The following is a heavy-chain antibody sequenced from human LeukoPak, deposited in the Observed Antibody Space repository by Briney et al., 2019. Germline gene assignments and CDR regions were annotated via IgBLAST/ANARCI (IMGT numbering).Heavy chain of an antibody. CDR1: GGSISSYY. Sequence: SETPSLTCTVSGGSISSYYWSWIRQPPGKGLEWLGEINHSGSTNYKSSLKSRVTISVDTSKNQFSLKLSSVTAADTAVYYCARARQFGAYYYYMDVWGKGTTVTVSS. V-gene: IGHV4-34*01. CDR3: ARARQFGAYYYYMDV. CDR2: INHSGST. J-gene: IGHJ6*03. D-gene: IGHD3-10*01.